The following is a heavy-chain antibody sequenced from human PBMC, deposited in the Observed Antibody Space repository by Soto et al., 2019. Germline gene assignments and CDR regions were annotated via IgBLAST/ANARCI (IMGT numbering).Heavy chain of an antibody. J-gene: IGHJ5*02. CDR2: IKQDGSEQ. CDR3: TRGVLHYSGWFDP. D-gene: IGHD3-10*01. Sequence: EEQLVESGGGLVQPGGSLRLSCAASGFTFRSSWMHWVRQAPGSGLEWVGNIKQDGSEQYYVDSVKGRFTISRDNAKNSLYLQMNSLRAEDTAVYYCTRGVLHYSGWFDPWGQGTLVTVSS. V-gene: IGHV3-7*01. CDR1: GFTFRSSW.